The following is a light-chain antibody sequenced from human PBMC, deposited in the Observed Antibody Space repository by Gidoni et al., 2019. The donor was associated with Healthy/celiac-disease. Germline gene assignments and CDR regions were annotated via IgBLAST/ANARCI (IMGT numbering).Light chain of an antibody. Sequence: QSALTQPASVSGSPAQSITISCTGTSSDVGGYNYVSWYQQNPGKAPKLMIYEVSKRPSGVSNRFSGSKSGNTASLTISGLQAEDEADYYCSSYTSSSTWVFGGGTKLTVL. J-gene: IGLJ3*02. CDR2: EVS. CDR1: SSDVGGYNY. V-gene: IGLV2-14*01. CDR3: SSYTSSSTWV.